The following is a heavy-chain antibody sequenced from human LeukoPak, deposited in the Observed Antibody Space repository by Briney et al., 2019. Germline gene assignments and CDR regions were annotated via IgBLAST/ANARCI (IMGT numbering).Heavy chain of an antibody. CDR3: TTDYFDSSGYSSVD. V-gene: IGHV3-15*01. J-gene: IGHJ4*02. CDR2: IKRKTDGGTT. CDR1: GFTFGNAW. Sequence: GGSLRLSCAASGFTFGNAWMSWVRQAPGKGLDWVGRIKRKTDGGTTDYAAPVKGRFTISRDDSTNTLYLQMNSLKTEDTAVYYCTTDYFDSSGYSSVDWGQGTLVTVSS. D-gene: IGHD3-22*01.